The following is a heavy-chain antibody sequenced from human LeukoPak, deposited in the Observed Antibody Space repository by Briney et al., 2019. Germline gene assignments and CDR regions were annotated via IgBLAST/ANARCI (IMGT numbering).Heavy chain of an antibody. J-gene: IGHJ4*02. Sequence: PGGSLRLSCAASGFTFSSYSMNWVRQAPGKGLEWVSYISSSSSTIYYADSVKGRFTISRDNAKNSLYLQMNSLRAEDTAVYYCASFFLGYCSSTSCYGPDYWGQGTLVTVSS. V-gene: IGHV3-48*01. CDR3: ASFFLGYCSSTSCYGPDY. CDR1: GFTFSSYS. CDR2: ISSSSSTI. D-gene: IGHD2-2*01.